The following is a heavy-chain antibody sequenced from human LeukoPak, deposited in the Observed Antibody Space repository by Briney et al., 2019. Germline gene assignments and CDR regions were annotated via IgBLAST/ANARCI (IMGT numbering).Heavy chain of an antibody. CDR2: IKHSGSI. V-gene: IGHV4-34*01. D-gene: IGHD3-16*02. CDR1: GGSFSGYY. Sequence: SETLSLTCAVYGGSFSGYYWTWIRQPPGKGLEWIGEIKHSGSINYNPSLKSRVTISVDTSKNQFSLKLSSVTAADTAVYYCARDFMITFGGVIVGTFDYWGQGTLVTVSS. CDR3: ARDFMITFGGVIVGTFDY. J-gene: IGHJ4*02.